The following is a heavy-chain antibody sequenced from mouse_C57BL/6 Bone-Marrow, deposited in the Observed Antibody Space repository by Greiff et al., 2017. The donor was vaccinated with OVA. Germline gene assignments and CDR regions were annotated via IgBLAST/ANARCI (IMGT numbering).Heavy chain of an antibody. V-gene: IGHV7-3*01. J-gene: IGHJ2*01. CDR2: IRNKANGYTT. Sequence: EVHLVESGGGLVQPGGSLSLSCAASGFTFTDYYMSWVRQPPGKALEWLGFIRNKANGYTTEYSASVKGRFTISRDNSQSILYLQMNALRAEDSATYYCARSPHYYGSSLDYWGQGTTLTVSS. CDR1: GFTFTDYY. CDR3: ARSPHYYGSSLDY. D-gene: IGHD1-1*01.